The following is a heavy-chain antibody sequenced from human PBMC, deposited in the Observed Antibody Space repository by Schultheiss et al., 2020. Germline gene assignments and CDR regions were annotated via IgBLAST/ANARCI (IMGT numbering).Heavy chain of an antibody. CDR3: ARVDYDFWSGYYTGMDWFDP. CDR2: IIPIFGTA. V-gene: IGHV1-69*13. Sequence: SVKVSCKASGYTFTGYYMHWVRQAPGQGLEWMGWIIPIFGTANYAQKFQGRVTITADESTSTAYMELSSLRSEDTAVYYCARVDYDFWSGYYTGMDWFDPWGQGTLVTVSS. J-gene: IGHJ5*02. D-gene: IGHD3-3*01. CDR1: GYTFTGYY.